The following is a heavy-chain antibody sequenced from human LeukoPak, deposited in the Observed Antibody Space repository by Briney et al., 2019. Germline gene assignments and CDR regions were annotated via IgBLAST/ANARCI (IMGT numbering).Heavy chain of an antibody. V-gene: IGHV3-74*01. CDR2: IKSDGNST. CDR1: EFTFSSYW. CDR3: VRDGVGAPPFDY. J-gene: IGHJ4*02. D-gene: IGHD1-26*01. Sequence: GGSLRLSCAASEFTFSSYWMHWVRQAPGKGLVWVSRIKSDGNSTDYADSVKGRFTISRDNAKNTLLLQMNSLRAEDTAVYYCVRDGVGAPPFDYWGQGVLVTVSS.